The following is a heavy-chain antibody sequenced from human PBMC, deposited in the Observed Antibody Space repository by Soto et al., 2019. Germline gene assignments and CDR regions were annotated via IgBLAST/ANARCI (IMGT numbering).Heavy chain of an antibody. J-gene: IGHJ4*01. CDR3: GRLVVAGTADYFDY. D-gene: IGHD6-19*01. CDR2: IDPSDSYT. V-gene: IGHV5-10-1*01. CDR1: GDSFTSYW. Sequence: GESLKISCQGSGDSFTSYWISWVRQMPGKGREWMGRIDPSDSYTNYSPSFQGHVTISADKSISTAYLQWNSLKASDTAMYYCGRLVVAGTADYFDYWGHGTLVTVSS.